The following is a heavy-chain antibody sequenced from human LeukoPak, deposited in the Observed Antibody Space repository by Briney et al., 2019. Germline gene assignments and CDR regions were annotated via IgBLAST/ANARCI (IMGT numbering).Heavy chain of an antibody. J-gene: IGHJ6*03. D-gene: IGHD6-13*01. V-gene: IGHV4-61*02. Sequence: SETLSLTCTVSGGSISSGSYYWSWIRQPAGKGLEWIGRIYTSGSTNYNPSLKSRVTISVDTSKNQFSLKLSSVTAADTAAYYCARVGAAGTPYYYYMDVWGKGTTVTVSS. CDR2: IYTSGST. CDR1: GGSISSGSYY. CDR3: ARVGAAGTPYYYYMDV.